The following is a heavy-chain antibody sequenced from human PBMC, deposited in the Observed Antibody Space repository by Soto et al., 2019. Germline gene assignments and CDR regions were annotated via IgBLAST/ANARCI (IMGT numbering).Heavy chain of an antibody. Sequence: QVQLVQSGAEVKKPGSSVKVSCKAFGGTFSSYAISWVRQAPGQGLEWMGGIIPLFGTTNYAPKLQGRVAITADERARTAYMDLSRLKSEDTAVYYCATNNRASYHFDYWGQGTLVTVSS. CDR1: GGTFSSYA. CDR3: ATNNRASYHFDY. V-gene: IGHV1-69*01. CDR2: IIPLFGTT. D-gene: IGHD3-16*02. J-gene: IGHJ4*02.